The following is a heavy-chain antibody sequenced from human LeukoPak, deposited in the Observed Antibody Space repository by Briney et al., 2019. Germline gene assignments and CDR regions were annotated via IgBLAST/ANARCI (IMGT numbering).Heavy chain of an antibody. CDR3: ARGRMAGTYVFDY. V-gene: IGHV1-69*13. CDR1: GDTFISYA. Sequence: SVKVSCKASGDTFISYAISWVRQAPGQGLEWMGGIIPIFGTANYAQKFQGRVTITADESTSTAYMELTSLRSEDTAVYYCARGRMAGTYVFDYWGQGTLVTVSS. D-gene: IGHD6-19*01. J-gene: IGHJ4*02. CDR2: IIPIFGTA.